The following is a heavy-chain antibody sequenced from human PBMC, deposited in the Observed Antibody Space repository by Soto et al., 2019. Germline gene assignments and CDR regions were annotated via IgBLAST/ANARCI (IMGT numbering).Heavy chain of an antibody. J-gene: IGHJ4*02. CDR2: INHSGST. CDR1: GGSFSGYY. D-gene: IGHD6-6*01. V-gene: IGHV4-34*01. CDR3: ARFAPSLYSSSSSVADY. Sequence: PSETLSLTCAVYGGSFSGYYWSWIRQPPGKGLEWIGEINHSGSTNYNPSLKSRVTISVDTSKNQFSLKLSSVTATDTAVYYCARFAPSLYSSSSSVADYWGQGTLVTVSS.